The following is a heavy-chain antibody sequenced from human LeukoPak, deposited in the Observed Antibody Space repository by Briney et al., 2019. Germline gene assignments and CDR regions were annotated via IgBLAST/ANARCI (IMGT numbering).Heavy chain of an antibody. CDR1: GFTFSSYA. D-gene: IGHD1-26*01. CDR2: ISGSGGST. Sequence: GSLRLSCAASGFTFSSYAMSWVRQAPGKGLEWVSAISGSGGSTYYADSVKGRFSISRDNSKNTLDLQMNSLRVEDTGLYYCARGRAGGSTTYDMDVWGQGTTVTVS. CDR3: ARGRAGGSTTYDMDV. J-gene: IGHJ6*02. V-gene: IGHV3-23*01.